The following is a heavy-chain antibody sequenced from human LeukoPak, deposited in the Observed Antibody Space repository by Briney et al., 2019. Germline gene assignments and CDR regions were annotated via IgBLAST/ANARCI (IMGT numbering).Heavy chain of an antibody. CDR2: IYSGGST. CDR1: GFTVSSNY. V-gene: IGHV3-66*01. D-gene: IGHD6-13*01. CDR3: ARDTTIAAAGDYYYYGMDV. Sequence: GSLRLSCAASGFTVSSNYMSWVRQAPGKGLEWVSVIYSGGSTYYADSVKGRFTISRDNSKNTLYLQMNSLRAEDTAVYYCARDTTIAAAGDYYYYGMDVWGQGTTVTVSS. J-gene: IGHJ6*02.